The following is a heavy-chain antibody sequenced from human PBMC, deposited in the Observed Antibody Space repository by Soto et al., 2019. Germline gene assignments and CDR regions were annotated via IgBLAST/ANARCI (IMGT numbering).Heavy chain of an antibody. D-gene: IGHD5-18*01. V-gene: IGHV5-51*01. Sequence: GESLKISCKGAGYSFVSYWVAWVRQMPGKGLEWMGSIYPGDSDTTYSPSIQGQVTISADKSSTTVYLQWNTLKASDTAMYYCAKTDGYEVEYWGQGTQVTVSS. CDR1: GYSFVSYW. CDR2: IYPGDSDT. J-gene: IGHJ4*02. CDR3: AKTDGYEVEY.